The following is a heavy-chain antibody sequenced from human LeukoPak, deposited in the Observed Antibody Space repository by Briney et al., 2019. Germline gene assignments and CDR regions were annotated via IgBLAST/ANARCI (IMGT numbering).Heavy chain of an antibody. CDR2: ISSTGGDK. J-gene: IGHJ4*02. V-gene: IGHV3-11*01. D-gene: IGHD5-24*01. CDR3: ARGENGSFDR. Sequence: AGGSLRLSCKGSGVTFEDYYLSWIRQAPGKGLEWISYISSTGGDKFYADPVKGRFIISRDNAMNSVYMEMNDLTAEDTAFYYCARGENGSFDRWGQGTQVIVSS. CDR1: GVTFEDYY.